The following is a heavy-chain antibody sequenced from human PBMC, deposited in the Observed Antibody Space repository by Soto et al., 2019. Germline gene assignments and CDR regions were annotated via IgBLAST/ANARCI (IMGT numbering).Heavy chain of an antibody. V-gene: IGHV3-23*01. Sequence: PGESLRLSCGASGFTFRSYAMSWVRQAPGKGLEWVSAISGSGGSTYYADSVKGRFTISRDNSKNTLYLQMNSLRAEDTAVYYCAKDLSGGSLFDYWGQGTLVTVSS. CDR3: AKDLSGGSLFDY. D-gene: IGHD6-19*01. CDR1: GFTFRSYA. CDR2: ISGSGGST. J-gene: IGHJ4*02.